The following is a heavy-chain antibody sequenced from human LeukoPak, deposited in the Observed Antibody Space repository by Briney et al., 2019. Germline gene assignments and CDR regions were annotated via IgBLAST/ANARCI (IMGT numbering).Heavy chain of an antibody. CDR2: IYYSGST. CDR1: GGSISSYY. Sequence: SETLSLTCTVSGGSISSYYWSWIRQHPGKGLEWIAYIYYSGSTYYNPSLKSRLTISVDTSKNQFSLKLSSVTAADTAVYYCARVHPYYYGMDVWGQGTTVTVSS. CDR3: ARVHPYYYGMDV. D-gene: IGHD3-10*01. J-gene: IGHJ6*02. V-gene: IGHV4-59*06.